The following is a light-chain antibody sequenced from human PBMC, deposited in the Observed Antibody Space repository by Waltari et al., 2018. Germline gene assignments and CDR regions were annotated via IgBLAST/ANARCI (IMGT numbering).Light chain of an antibody. CDR1: QSISSN. V-gene: IGKV3-15*01. CDR3: QQYNTWPT. CDR2: GAS. Sequence: EIVMTQSPVTLSVSPGERATLSCMASQSISSNLAWYQQKPGQSPRLLIHGASTRATGIPARFSGSGSGTDFTLTISSLQSEDFAVYFCQQYNTWPTFGGGTKVEIK. J-gene: IGKJ4*01.